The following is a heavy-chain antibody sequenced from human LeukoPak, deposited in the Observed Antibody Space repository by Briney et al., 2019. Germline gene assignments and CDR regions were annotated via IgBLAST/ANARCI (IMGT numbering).Heavy chain of an antibody. CDR2: ISYDGSNK. CDR3: ANVRYPFSGSYGPYFDY. CDR1: GFTFGSYG. Sequence: PGGSLRLSCAASGFTFGSYGMHWVRQAPGKGLEWVAVISYDGSNKYYADSVKGRFTISRDNSKNTLYLQMNSLRAEDTAVYYCANVRYPFSGSYGPYFDYWGQGTLVTVSS. J-gene: IGHJ4*02. D-gene: IGHD1-26*01. V-gene: IGHV3-30*18.